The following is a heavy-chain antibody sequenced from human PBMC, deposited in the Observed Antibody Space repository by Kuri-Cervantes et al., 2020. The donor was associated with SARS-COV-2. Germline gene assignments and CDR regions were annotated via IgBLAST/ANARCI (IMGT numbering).Heavy chain of an antibody. D-gene: IGHD4-11*01. Sequence: SETLSLTCGVSGYPISSGYNWGWIRQPPGKGLEWIGSIYHTGTTSYKSSLKSRVTISADTSKNQFSLNLKSVTAADTAVYYCASTMTTVTYPSWYFDYWGQGTLVTVSS. CDR1: GYPISSGYN. V-gene: IGHV4-38-2*01. CDR2: IYHTGTT. J-gene: IGHJ4*02. CDR3: ASTMTTVTYPSWYFDY.